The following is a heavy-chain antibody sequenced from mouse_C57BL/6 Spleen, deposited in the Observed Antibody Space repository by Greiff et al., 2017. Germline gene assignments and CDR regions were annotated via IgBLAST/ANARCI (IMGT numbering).Heavy chain of an antibody. CDR1: GYTFTSYW. J-gene: IGHJ4*01. V-gene: IGHV1-59*01. D-gene: IGHD2-3*01. CDR2: IDPSASYT. Sequence: VQLQQPGAELVRPGTSVKLSCKASGYTFTSYWMHWVKQRPGQGLEWIGVIDPSASYTNYNQKFKGKATLTVDTSSSTAYMQLSSLTSEDSAVYYCATLYDGYYVNAMDYWGQGTSVTVSS. CDR3: ATLYDGYYVNAMDY.